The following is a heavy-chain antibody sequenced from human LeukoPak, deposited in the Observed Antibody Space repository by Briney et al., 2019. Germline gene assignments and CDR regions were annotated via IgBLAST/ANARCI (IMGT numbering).Heavy chain of an antibody. V-gene: IGHV3-23*01. CDR1: GFTFSSYA. CDR3: AKDHHRYGYGYDFCY. Sequence: GGSLRLSCAASGFTFSSYAMSWVRQAPGKGLEWVSAISGSGGSTYYADSVKGRFTISRDNSKNTLYLQMNSLRAEDTAVYYCAKDHHRYGYGYDFCYWGQGTLVTVSS. D-gene: IGHD5-18*01. J-gene: IGHJ4*02. CDR2: ISGSGGST.